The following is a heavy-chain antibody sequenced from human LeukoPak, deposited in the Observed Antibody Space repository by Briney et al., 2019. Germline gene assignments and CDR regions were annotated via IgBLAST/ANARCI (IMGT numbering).Heavy chain of an antibody. CDR2: IKPNNGGT. CDR3: ARARGDIVVVPAAIWFDP. CDR1: GYTFTGYY. V-gene: IGHV1-2*02. Sequence: ASVKVSCKASGYTFTGYYMHWVRQAPGQGLEWMGWIKPNNGGTNYAQKFQGRVTMTRDTSISTAYMELSRLKTDDTAVYYGARARGDIVVVPAAIWFDPWGQGTLVTVSS. J-gene: IGHJ5*02. D-gene: IGHD2-2*01.